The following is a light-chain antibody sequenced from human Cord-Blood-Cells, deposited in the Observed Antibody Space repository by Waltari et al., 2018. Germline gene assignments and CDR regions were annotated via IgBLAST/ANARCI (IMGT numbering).Light chain of an antibody. J-gene: IGKJ1*01. Sequence: SRASKRGSSSYLAWYQQKPGQAPRLLIYGASSRATGIPERFSGSGSGTDFTLTISSLEPEDFAVYYCQQYCSTPRTFGQGTKVEIK. CDR3: QQYCSTPRT. CDR2: GAS. CDR1: KRGSSSY. V-gene: IGKV3-20*01.